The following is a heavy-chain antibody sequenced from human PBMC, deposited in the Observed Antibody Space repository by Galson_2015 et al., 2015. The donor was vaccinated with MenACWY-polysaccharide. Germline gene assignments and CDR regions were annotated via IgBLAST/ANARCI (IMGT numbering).Heavy chain of an antibody. V-gene: IGHV7-4-1*02. CDR1: GYTFTSYA. CDR2: NNTNTGNP. CDR3: VRNPKQIATTVPMGRFDY. J-gene: IGHJ4*02. D-gene: IGHD4-17*01. Sequence: SVKVSCKASGYTFTSYAMNWVRQAPGQGLEWLGWNNTNTGNPTYAQGFTGRSVCFLDTSVSTAYLQISSLNAEDTAVYYSVRNPKQIATTVPMGRFDYWAPGALVALSS.